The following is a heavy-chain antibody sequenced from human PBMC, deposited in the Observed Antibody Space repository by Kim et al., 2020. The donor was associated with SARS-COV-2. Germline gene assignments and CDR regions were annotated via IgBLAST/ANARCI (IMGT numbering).Heavy chain of an antibody. J-gene: IGHJ4*02. CDR2: T. CDR3: ARVGTHGDLDY. Sequence: TYYTPSLKIRVTISVDTSKNQFSLKLSSVTAADTAVYYCARVGTHGDLDYWGQGTLVTVSS. V-gene: IGHV4-31*02. D-gene: IGHD4-17*01.